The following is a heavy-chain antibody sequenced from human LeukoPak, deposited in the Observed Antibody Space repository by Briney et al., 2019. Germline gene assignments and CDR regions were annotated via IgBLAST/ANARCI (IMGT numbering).Heavy chain of an antibody. V-gene: IGHV4-30-2*01. CDR3: ARGDYYDSSGYYNPVFDY. J-gene: IGHJ4*02. CDR2: IYHSGST. Sequence: SETLSLTCAVSGGSISSGGYSWSWIRQPPGKGLEWIGYIYHSGSTYYNPSLKSRVTISVDRSKNQFPLKLSSVTAADTAVYYCARGDYYDSSGYYNPVFDYWGQGTLVTVSS. CDR1: GGSISSGGYS. D-gene: IGHD3-22*01.